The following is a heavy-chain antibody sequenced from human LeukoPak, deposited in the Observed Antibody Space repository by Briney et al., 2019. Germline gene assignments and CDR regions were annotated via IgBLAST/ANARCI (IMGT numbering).Heavy chain of an antibody. Sequence: GGSLRLSCAASGFTFSSYAMSWVRQAPGKGLEWVSAISGSGGSTYYADSVKGRFTISRDNSKNTLYLQMNSLRAEDTAVYYCAKAVYSYDSSGYYYTYYYFDYWGQGTLVTVSS. V-gene: IGHV3-23*01. CDR1: GFTFSSYA. CDR2: ISGSGGST. D-gene: IGHD3-22*01. CDR3: AKAVYSYDSSGYYYTYYYFDY. J-gene: IGHJ4*02.